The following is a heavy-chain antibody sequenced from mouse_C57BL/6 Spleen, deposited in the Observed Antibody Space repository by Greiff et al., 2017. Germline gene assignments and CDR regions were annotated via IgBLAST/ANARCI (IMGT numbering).Heavy chain of an antibody. Sequence: VQLQQSVAELVRPGASVKLSCTASGFNIKNTYMHWVKQRPEQGLEWIGRIDPANGNTKYAPKFQGKATRTADTSSNTAYLQLSSLTSEDTAIYYCARRYYGSSYGWYFDVWGTGTTVTVSS. J-gene: IGHJ1*03. CDR1: GFNIKNTY. V-gene: IGHV14-3*01. D-gene: IGHD1-1*01. CDR3: ARRYYGSSYGWYFDV. CDR2: IDPANGNT.